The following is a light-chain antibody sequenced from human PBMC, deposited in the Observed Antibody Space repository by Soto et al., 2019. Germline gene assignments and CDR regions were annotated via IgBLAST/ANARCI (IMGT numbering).Light chain of an antibody. CDR2: EAS. V-gene: IGKV3-15*01. Sequence: EIVMTQSPATLSVSPGERATLSCRASQSVSSNLAWYQQKPGQAPRLLIYEASTRATGIPVRFSGSGSGTAFTLTISSLKSEDFAVYYCQQYNNWPPWTFGQGTNVEIK. CDR3: QQYNNWPPWT. J-gene: IGKJ1*01. CDR1: QSVSSN.